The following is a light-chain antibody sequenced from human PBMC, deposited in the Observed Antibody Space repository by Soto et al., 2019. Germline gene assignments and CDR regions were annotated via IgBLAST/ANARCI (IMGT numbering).Light chain of an antibody. CDR3: QQYNSYSRLT. Sequence: DIQMTQSPSTLSASVGDRVTITCRACQSISNWLAWYQQKPGKAPKLLIYDASSLESGVPSRFSGSGSGTEFTLTISSLQPDDFATYYCQQYNSYSRLTFGGGTKVDIK. CDR1: QSISNW. CDR2: DAS. J-gene: IGKJ4*01. V-gene: IGKV1-5*01.